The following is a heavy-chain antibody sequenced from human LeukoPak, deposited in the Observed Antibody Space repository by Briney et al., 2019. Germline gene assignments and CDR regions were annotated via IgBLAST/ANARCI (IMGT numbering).Heavy chain of an antibody. V-gene: IGHV3-30*03. Sequence: GGSLRLSCAASGFTFSSYGMHWVRQAPGKGLEWVAVISYDGSNKYYADSVKGRFTISRDNSKNTLYLQMNSLRAEDTAVYYCARESGWGLPHAFDFWGQGTMITVSS. J-gene: IGHJ3*01. CDR1: GFTFSSYG. CDR2: ISYDGSNK. D-gene: IGHD3-3*01. CDR3: ARESGWGLPHAFDF.